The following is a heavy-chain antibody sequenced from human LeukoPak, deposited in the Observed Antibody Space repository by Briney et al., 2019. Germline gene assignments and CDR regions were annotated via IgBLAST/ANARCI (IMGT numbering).Heavy chain of an antibody. D-gene: IGHD3-22*01. CDR3: ARRGITMIVGDVFDI. V-gene: IGHV3-30-3*01. CDR1: GFTFSSYA. CDR2: ISYDGSNK. Sequence: GRSLRLSCAASGFTFSSYAMHWVRQAPGKGLEWVAVISYDGSNKYYADSVRGRFTISRDNSKNTLYLQMNSLRAEDTAVYYCARRGITMIVGDVFDIWGQGTMVTVSS. J-gene: IGHJ3*02.